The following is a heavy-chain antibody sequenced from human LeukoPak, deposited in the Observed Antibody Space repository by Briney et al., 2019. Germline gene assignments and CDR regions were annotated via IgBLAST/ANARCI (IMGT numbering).Heavy chain of an antibody. CDR2: INPSGGST. CDR3: ARCSQKPDGSYWRSWFDP. D-gene: IGHD1-26*01. CDR1: GYTFTSYY. Sequence: ASVKVSCKASGYTFTSYYMHWVRQAPGQGLEWMGIINPSGGSTSYAQKFQGRVTMTRDTSTSTVYMELSSLRSEDTAVYYCARCSQKPDGSYWRSWFDPWGQGTLVTVSS. J-gene: IGHJ5*02. V-gene: IGHV1-46*01.